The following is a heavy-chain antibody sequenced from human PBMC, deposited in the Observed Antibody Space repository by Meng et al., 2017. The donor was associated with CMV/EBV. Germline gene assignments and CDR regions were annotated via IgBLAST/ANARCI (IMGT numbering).Heavy chain of an antibody. J-gene: IGHJ4*02. V-gene: IGHV1-69*12. CDR2: IIPVFETA. Sequence: VRLWRVAAEVKKPGSSVKVSCKPSGGTFSTFAISWVRQAPGEGLEWMGGIIPVFETANYAERFQDRVTITADDSTTTAYMELSSLRADDTALYFCARGGDSWYSDYWGQGTLVTVSS. CDR1: GGTFSTFA. CDR3: ARGGDSWYSDY. D-gene: IGHD1-26*01.